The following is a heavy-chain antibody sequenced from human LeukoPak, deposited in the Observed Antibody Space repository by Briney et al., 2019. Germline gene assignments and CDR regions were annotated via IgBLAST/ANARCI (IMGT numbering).Heavy chain of an antibody. CDR1: GFTFSSYA. CDR2: ISYDGSNK. Sequence: RGGSLRLSCAASGFTFSSYAMHWVRQAPGKGLEWVAVISYDGSNKYYADSVKGRFTISRDNSKNTLYLQMNSLRAEDTAVYYCARVPYSYGYYFDYWGQGTLVTVSS. V-gene: IGHV3-30-3*01. CDR3: ARVPYSYGYYFDY. D-gene: IGHD5-18*01. J-gene: IGHJ4*02.